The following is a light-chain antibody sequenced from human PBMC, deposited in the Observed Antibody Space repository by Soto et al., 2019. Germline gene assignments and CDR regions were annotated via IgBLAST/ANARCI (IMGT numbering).Light chain of an antibody. CDR1: QSISSW. CDR2: KAS. J-gene: IGKJ4*01. CDR3: QQYDNYSPLT. V-gene: IGKV1-5*03. Sequence: DTQMTQSPSTLSASRGDRVTIICRASQSISSWLAWYQQKPGKAPKLLIYKASSLESGVPSRFSGSGSGTDFTLTITSLQPEDCATYYCQQYDNYSPLTFGGGTKVDI.